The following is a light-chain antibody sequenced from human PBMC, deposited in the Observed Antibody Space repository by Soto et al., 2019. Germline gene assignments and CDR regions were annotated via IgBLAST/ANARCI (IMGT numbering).Light chain of an antibody. V-gene: IGKV3-15*01. Sequence: EIVMTQSPATLSVSPGERATLSCRASQSVSSNLAWYQQKPGQAPRLLIYGASTRATGIPARFSGSGSGTEFTLTISSLQSEDFAGYYCQQYNNWPGLTFGGGTKVENK. CDR2: GAS. CDR3: QQYNNWPGLT. CDR1: QSVSSN. J-gene: IGKJ4*01.